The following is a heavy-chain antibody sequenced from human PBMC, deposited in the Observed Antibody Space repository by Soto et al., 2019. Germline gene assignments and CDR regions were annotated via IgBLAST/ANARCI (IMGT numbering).Heavy chain of an antibody. D-gene: IGHD6-25*01. CDR3: ASGIAAILLISPGPYYYGMDV. J-gene: IGHJ6*02. CDR1: GYTFTGYY. CDR2: INPNSGGT. V-gene: IGHV1-2*02. Sequence: VASVKVSCKASGYTFTGYYMHWVRQAPGQGLEWMGWINPNSGGTNYAQKFQGRVTMTRDTSISTAYMELSRLRSDDTAVYYCASGIAAILLISPGPYYYGMDVWGQGTTVTVSS.